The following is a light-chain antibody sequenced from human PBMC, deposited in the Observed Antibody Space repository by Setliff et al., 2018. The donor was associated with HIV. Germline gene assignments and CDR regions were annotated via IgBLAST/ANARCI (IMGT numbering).Light chain of an antibody. CDR1: SSDVGNYNY. Sequence: QSALTQPASVSGSPGQSITISCTGISSDVGNYNYASWYQEHPGKAPKLMIYDVSKRPSGVSNRFSGSKSGNTASLTISGLRAEDEADYYCQSYDSSLSGYVFGTGTKVTVL. V-gene: IGLV2-14*01. CDR2: DVS. J-gene: IGLJ1*01. CDR3: QSYDSSLSGYV.